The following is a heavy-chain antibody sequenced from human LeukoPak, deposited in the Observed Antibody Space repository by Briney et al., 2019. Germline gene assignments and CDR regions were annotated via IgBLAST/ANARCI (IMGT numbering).Heavy chain of an antibody. CDR3: VRHCCSSPSKRTFDI. J-gene: IGHJ3*02. CDR2: IYYSGST. CDR1: GVSISSGGYY. D-gene: IGHD2-15*01. Sequence: SETLSLTCTVSGVSISSGGYYWSWIRQHPGKGLEWIGYIYYSGSTYYNPSLKSRIIISVDTSKNQFSLQLSSVTAADTAVYYCVRHCCSSPSKRTFDIWGQGTLVAVSS. V-gene: IGHV4-39*01.